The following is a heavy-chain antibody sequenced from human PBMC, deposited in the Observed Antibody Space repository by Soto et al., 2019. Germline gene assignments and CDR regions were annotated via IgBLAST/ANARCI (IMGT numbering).Heavy chain of an antibody. CDR1: GYSFTGYY. J-gene: IGHJ5*02. D-gene: IGHD2-2*01. CDR3: ARDPFVSSDIGIVPAAEGFAP. CDR2: INSNSGGT. V-gene: IGHV1-2*02. Sequence: WASVKVSCKASGYSFTGYYLHWVRQAPGQGLEWMGWINSNSGGTKYAQKFQGRVTMTRDTSIRTAYMELSRLRSDDTAVYYCARDPFVSSDIGIVPAAEGFAPWGQGTLVTVSS.